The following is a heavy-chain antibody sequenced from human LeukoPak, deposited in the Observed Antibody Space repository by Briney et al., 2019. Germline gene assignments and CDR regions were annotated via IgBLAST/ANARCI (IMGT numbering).Heavy chain of an antibody. V-gene: IGHV4-39*07. D-gene: IGHD3-22*01. J-gene: IGHJ4*02. CDR2: IYYSGST. CDR3: ARDRYYYDSSGYCRFDY. Sequence: SETLSLTCTVSGGSISSSSYYWGWIRQPPGKGLEWIGSIYYSGSTNYNPSLKSRVTMSVDTSKNEFSLKLSSVTAADTAVYYCARDRYYYDSSGYCRFDYWGQGTLVTVSS. CDR1: GGSISSSSYY.